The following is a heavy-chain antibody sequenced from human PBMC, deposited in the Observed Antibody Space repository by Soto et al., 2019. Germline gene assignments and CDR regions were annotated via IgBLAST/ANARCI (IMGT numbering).Heavy chain of an antibody. V-gene: IGHV3-23*01. D-gene: IGHD3-22*01. CDR2: ISGSGCST. CDR1: GFTFSSYA. J-gene: IGHJ4*02. Sequence: EVQLLESGGGLVQPGGSLRLSCAASGFTFSSYAMSWVRQAPGKGLEWVSAISGSGCSTYYADSVKGRFTISRDNSKNTMYLQMSSLRAEDTAVYYCAKTGRGYYDSSGLGPLNYWGQGTLVTVSS. CDR3: AKTGRGYYDSSGLGPLNY.